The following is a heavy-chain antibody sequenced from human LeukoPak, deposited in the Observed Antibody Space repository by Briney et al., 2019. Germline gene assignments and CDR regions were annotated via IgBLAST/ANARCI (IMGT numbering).Heavy chain of an antibody. CDR1: GGSFSGYY. Sequence: SETLSLTCAVYGGSFSGYYWSWIRQPPGKGLEWIREINHSGSTNYNPSLKSRVTISVDTSKNQFSLKLSSVTAADTAVYYCARGGTVVVPAAINFDYWGPGTLVTVSS. CDR3: ARGGTVVVPAAINFDY. V-gene: IGHV4-34*01. J-gene: IGHJ4*02. D-gene: IGHD2-2*01. CDR2: INHSGST.